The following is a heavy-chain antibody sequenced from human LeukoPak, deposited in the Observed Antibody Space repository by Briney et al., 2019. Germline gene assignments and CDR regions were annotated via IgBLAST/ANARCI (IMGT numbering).Heavy chain of an antibody. CDR2: ISSSSSTI. Sequence: GGSLRLSCAASGFTFSSYSMNWVRQAPGKGLEWVSYISSSSSTIYYADSVKGRFTISRDNAKHSLYMPINSLSAEDTAVYYCARAFVSGDYDMLTGYGFDSWGQGTLVTVSS. D-gene: IGHD3-9*01. CDR3: ARAFVSGDYDMLTGYGFDS. J-gene: IGHJ4*02. CDR1: GFTFSSYS. V-gene: IGHV3-48*01.